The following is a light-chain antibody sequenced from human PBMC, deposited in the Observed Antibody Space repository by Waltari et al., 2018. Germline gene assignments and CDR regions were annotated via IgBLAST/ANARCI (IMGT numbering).Light chain of an antibody. J-gene: IGLJ2*01. CDR1: SSDVGAYNY. CDR3: SSYRRSNTLV. V-gene: IGLV2-14*03. Sequence: QSALTQPASVSGSPGQSITISCTGTSSDVGAYNYVSWYQQHPGKAPKIMIYGVSNRPAGVSNRFSGSKSGNTASLTISGLQAEDEADYYCSSYRRSNTLVFGGGTKVTVL. CDR2: GVS.